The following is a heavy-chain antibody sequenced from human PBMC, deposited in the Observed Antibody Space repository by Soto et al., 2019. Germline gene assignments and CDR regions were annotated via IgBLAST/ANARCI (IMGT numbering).Heavy chain of an antibody. CDR1: GFTSGNHA. CDR2: ISGSGLIA. J-gene: IGHJ4*02. CDR3: ARVAY. Sequence: WGSLRLSCSISGFTSGNHAMNWFRQAPGKGLEWLSVISGSGLIAYYADSVKGRFIISRDNAQNSLFLQMNTLRPEDSAIYYCARVAYWGPGTQVTVSS. V-gene: IGHV3-20*04.